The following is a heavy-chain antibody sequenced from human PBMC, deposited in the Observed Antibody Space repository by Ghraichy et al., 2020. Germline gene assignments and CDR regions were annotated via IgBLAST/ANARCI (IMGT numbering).Heavy chain of an antibody. D-gene: IGHD5-18*01. V-gene: IGHV3-23*01. CDR1: GFTFSSFG. J-gene: IGHJ4*02. CDR3: AKDLGYTYGGGY. Sequence: GGSLRLSCAASGFTFSSFGMKWVRQAPGKGLEWVSSISDSGGRIYYADSVKGRFTISRDNSKKTLYLQMNSLRAEDTAMYYCAKDLGYTYGGGYWGQGTLVTVSS. CDR2: ISDSGGRI.